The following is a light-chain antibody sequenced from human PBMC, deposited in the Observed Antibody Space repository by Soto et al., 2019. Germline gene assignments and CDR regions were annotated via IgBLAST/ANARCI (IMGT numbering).Light chain of an antibody. J-gene: IGKJ4*01. Sequence: ETVLTQSPGTLSLSPGERASLSCRASQSISGRYLAWYQQKPGQAPRLLIYDASSRATGIPDRFSGSGSGTDFILTIGRLEPEEFAVYYCQQYGSSPLTFGGGTKVEIK. CDR3: QQYGSSPLT. CDR1: QSISGRY. CDR2: DAS. V-gene: IGKV3-20*01.